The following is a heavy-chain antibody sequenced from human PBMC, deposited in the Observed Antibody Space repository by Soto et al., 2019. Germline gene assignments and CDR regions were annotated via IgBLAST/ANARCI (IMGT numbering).Heavy chain of an antibody. CDR1: GFTFSSYA. J-gene: IGHJ6*02. D-gene: IGHD2-2*01. V-gene: IGHV3-23*01. CDR3: AKGPVYCSSTSCSVPYYYYGMDV. CDR2: ISGSGGST. Sequence: GGSLRLSCAASGFTFSSYAMSWVRQAPGKGLEWVSAISGSGGSTYYADSVKGRFTISRDNSKNTLYLQMNSLRAEDTAVYYCAKGPVYCSSTSCSVPYYYYGMDVWGQGTTVTVSS.